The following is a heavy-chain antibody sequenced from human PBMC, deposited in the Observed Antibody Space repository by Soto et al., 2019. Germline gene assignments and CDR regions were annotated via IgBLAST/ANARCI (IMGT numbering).Heavy chain of an antibody. Sequence: GGSLRLSCAASGFTFSSYAMHWVRQAPGKGLEWVAVISYDGSNKYYADSVKGRFTISRDNSKNTLYLQMNSLRAEDTAVYYCAGGDSNWNPFYYYYGMDVWGQGTTVTVSS. CDR3: AGGDSNWNPFYYYYGMDV. V-gene: IGHV3-30-3*01. CDR1: GFTFSSYA. D-gene: IGHD1-20*01. J-gene: IGHJ6*02. CDR2: ISYDGSNK.